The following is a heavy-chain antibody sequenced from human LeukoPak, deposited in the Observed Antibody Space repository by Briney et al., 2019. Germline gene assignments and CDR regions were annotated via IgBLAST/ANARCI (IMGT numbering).Heavy chain of an antibody. CDR2: IDHSGST. CDR3: ARGPSIPEDIVVVPAAMHFDY. D-gene: IGHD2-2*01. CDR1: GGSFSGYC. V-gene: IGHV4-34*01. Sequence: SETLSLTCAVYGGSFSGYCWSWIRQPPGKGLQWIGEIDHSGSTKYNPSLKSRVTISVDTSKNQFSLKLSSVTAADTAVYYCARGPSIPEDIVVVPAAMHFDYWDQGTLVTVSS. J-gene: IGHJ4*02.